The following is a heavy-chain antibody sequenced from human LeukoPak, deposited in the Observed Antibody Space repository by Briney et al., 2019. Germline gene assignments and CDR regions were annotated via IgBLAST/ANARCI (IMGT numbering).Heavy chain of an antibody. CDR3: ARHWTGYYYYGMDV. J-gene: IGHJ6*02. V-gene: IGHV4-39*01. Sequence: SETLSLTCTVFGDSIISSSHYWGWIRQPPGKGLEWIGSIYYSGSTHFNPSLQSRVTMSVDASKKQFSLKLSSVTAADTAGYYCARHWTGYYYYGMDVWGQGTTVTVSS. CDR1: GDSIISSSHY. CDR2: IYYSGST. D-gene: IGHD3/OR15-3a*01.